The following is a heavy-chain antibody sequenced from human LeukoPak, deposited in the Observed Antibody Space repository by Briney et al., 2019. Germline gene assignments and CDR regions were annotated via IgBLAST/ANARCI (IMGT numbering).Heavy chain of an antibody. CDR2: FKTNSGQV. CDR3: ARSVPDYTRFDY. Sequence: GGSLRLSCVASGFTFIDYAMNWVRQAPGKGLEWVSTFKTNSGQVHYAESVRGRFTISRDNSKNTVYLQMSSLRAEDTALYYCARSVPDYTRFDYWGQGALVTVSP. J-gene: IGHJ4*02. CDR1: GFTFIDYA. V-gene: IGHV3-23*01. D-gene: IGHD4-11*01.